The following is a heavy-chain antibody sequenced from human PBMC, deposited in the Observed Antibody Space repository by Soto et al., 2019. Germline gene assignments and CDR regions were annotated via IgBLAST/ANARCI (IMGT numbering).Heavy chain of an antibody. CDR2: INPNSGGT. D-gene: IGHD4-17*01. CDR3: AIGDYGDYHFDY. V-gene: IGHV1-2*04. Sequence: QVQLVQSGAEVKKPGASVKVSCKASGYTFTGYYMHWVRQAPGQGLEWMGWINPNSGGTNYAQNFQGWVTMTRDTSISTAYMELSRLRSDDTAVYYCAIGDYGDYHFDYWGQGTLVTVSS. J-gene: IGHJ4*02. CDR1: GYTFTGYY.